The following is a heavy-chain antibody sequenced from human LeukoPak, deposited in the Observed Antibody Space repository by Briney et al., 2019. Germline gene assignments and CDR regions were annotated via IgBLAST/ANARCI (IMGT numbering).Heavy chain of an antibody. CDR1: GGTFSSYA. CDR2: IIPIFGTA. J-gene: IGHJ5*02. Sequence: ASVKVSCKASGGTFSSYAISSVRKAPGQGVERMGGIIPIFGTANYVQKFLGRVTITTDESTSTAYMELSSLRSEDTALYYCARVIRIAAAGTTWFDPWGQGTLVTVSS. D-gene: IGHD6-13*01. CDR3: ARVIRIAAAGTTWFDP. V-gene: IGHV1-69*05.